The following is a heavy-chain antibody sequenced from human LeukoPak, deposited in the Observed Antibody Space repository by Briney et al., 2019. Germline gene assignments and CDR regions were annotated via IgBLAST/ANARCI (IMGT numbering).Heavy chain of an antibody. J-gene: IGHJ4*02. D-gene: IGHD2-2*01. CDR3: AKVSRQADCSSTSCYHNGDY. Sequence: GGSLRLSCAASGFTFSSYGMHWVRQAPGKGLEWVAFIRYDGSNKYYADSVKGRFTISRDNSKSTLYLQMDSLRAEDTAVYYCAKVSRQADCSSTSCYHNGDYWGQGTLVTVSS. CDR1: GFTFSSYG. CDR2: IRYDGSNK. V-gene: IGHV3-30*02.